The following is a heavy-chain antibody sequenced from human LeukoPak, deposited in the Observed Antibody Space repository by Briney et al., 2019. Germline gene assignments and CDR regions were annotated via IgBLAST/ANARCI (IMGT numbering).Heavy chain of an antibody. V-gene: IGHV3-30*18. CDR1: GFXFGSYG. Sequence: GGSLRLSCGASGFXFGSYGMHWVRQAPGKGLEGVAVISYGGSNEYYADSVKGRFTISRDNSKNTLYLQMTSLRAEDTAVYYCAKDGIRYYYDSSGYYGDYWGQGTLVTVSS. J-gene: IGHJ4*02. CDR2: ISYGGSNE. CDR3: AKDGIRYYYDSSGYYGDY. D-gene: IGHD3-22*01.